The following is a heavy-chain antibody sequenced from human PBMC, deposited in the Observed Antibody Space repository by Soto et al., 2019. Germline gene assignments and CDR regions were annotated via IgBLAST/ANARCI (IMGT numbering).Heavy chain of an antibody. Sequence: ASVKVSCKASGYTFTSYGISWVRQAPGQGLEGMGWISAYNGNTNYAQKLQGRVTMTTDTSTSTAYMELRSLRSDDTAVYYCARWPVYYYDSSGAGDGAFDIWGQGTMVTVSS. CDR2: ISAYNGNT. CDR1: GYTFTSYG. V-gene: IGHV1-18*01. D-gene: IGHD3-22*01. J-gene: IGHJ3*02. CDR3: ARWPVYYYDSSGAGDGAFDI.